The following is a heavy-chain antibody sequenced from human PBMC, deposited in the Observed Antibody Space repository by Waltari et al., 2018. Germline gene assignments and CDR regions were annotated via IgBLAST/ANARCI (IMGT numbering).Heavy chain of an antibody. J-gene: IGHJ4*02. CDR1: GASFSGYY. D-gene: IGHD4-17*01. V-gene: IGHV4-34*01. CDR2: INHSGST. CDR3: ARGPLPTVTTPFRN. Sequence: QVQLQQWGAGLLKPSETLSLTCAVSGASFSGYYWSWIRQPPGKGLEWIGEINHSGSTNYNPSLKSRVTISVDTSKNQFSLKLSSVTAADTAVYYCARGPLPTVTTPFRNWGQGTLVTVSS.